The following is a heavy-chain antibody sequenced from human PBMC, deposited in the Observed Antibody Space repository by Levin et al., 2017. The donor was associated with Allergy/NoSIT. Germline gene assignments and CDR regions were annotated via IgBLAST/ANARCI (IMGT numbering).Heavy chain of an antibody. Sequence: PGESLKISCAASGFSFSNYAMSWVRQAPGKGLEWVSAITDSGRTYYADSVKGRFTVSRDNSKTTLYLQMNSLRVDDTAVYYCAKEMTRVIPVFAYWGQGTLVTVSS. J-gene: IGHJ4*02. D-gene: IGHD2-2*01. CDR2: ITDSGRT. V-gene: IGHV3-23*01. CDR3: AKEMTRVIPVFAY. CDR1: GFSFSNYA.